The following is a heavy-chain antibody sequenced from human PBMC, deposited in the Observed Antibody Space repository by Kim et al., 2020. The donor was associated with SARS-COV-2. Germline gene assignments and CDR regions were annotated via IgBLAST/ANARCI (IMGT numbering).Heavy chain of an antibody. Sequence: GESLKISCKGSGYSFTSYWIGWVRQMPGKGLEWMGIIYPGDSDTRYSPSFQGQVTISADKSISTAYLQWSSLKASDTAMYYCARCGPGKIAAAGRCQVYFDYWGQGTLVTVSS. V-gene: IGHV5-51*01. CDR3: ARCGPGKIAAAGRCQVYFDY. J-gene: IGHJ4*02. D-gene: IGHD6-13*01. CDR1: GYSFTSYW. CDR2: IYPGDSDT.